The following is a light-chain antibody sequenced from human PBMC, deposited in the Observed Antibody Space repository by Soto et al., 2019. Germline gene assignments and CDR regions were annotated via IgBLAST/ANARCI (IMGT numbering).Light chain of an antibody. J-gene: IGKJ1*01. CDR3: QQVNSYPRT. CDR1: QGLSSY. CDR2: AAS. V-gene: IGKV1-9*01. Sequence: DIQLTQSPSFLSASVGDRVTITCRASQGLSSYLAWYQQKPGKAPKLLIHAASTLQSGVPSRFSGSGSGTEVTLTISSLQPEEFATYYCQQVNSYPRTFGQGTKVEIK.